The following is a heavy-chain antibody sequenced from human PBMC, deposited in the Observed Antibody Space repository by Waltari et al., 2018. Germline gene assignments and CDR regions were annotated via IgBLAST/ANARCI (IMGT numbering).Heavy chain of an antibody. CDR2: VDPEDGET. Sequence: EVQLVQSGAEVKQPGATVKISCKASGYTFTDYYMHWVPQAPGKGLDWMARVDPEDGETIYAEKFQGRVTITADTSTDTAYMELSSLRSEDTAVYYCATVGIVVVHYWGQGTLVTVSS. V-gene: IGHV1-69-2*01. CDR1: GYTFTDYY. CDR3: ATVGIVVVHY. J-gene: IGHJ4*02. D-gene: IGHD2-15*01.